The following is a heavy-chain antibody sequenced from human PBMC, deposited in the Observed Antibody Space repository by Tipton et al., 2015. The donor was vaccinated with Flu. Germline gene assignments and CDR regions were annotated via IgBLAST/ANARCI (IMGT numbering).Heavy chain of an antibody. D-gene: IGHD2-2*01. CDR1: GFSFGDYY. V-gene: IGHV3-11*01. J-gene: IGHJ4*02. CDR2: ISSSGTTI. Sequence: QLVQSGGDLVKPGGSLRLSCAASGFSFGDYYFSWFRQAPGKGLEWVSYISSSGTTIAYADSVKGRFTISRDNAENSLYLQMNSLKVDDTAVYYCARRHYQLQYDYWGQGTLVTVSS. CDR3: ARRHYQLQYDY.